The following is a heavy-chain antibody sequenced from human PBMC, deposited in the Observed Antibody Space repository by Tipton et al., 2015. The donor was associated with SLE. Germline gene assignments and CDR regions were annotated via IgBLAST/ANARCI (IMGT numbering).Heavy chain of an antibody. CDR2: ISAYNGNT. D-gene: IGHD6-13*01. Sequence: QVQLVQSGAEVKKPGASVKVSCKASGYTFTTYGITWVRQAPGQGLEWMGWISAYNGNTNYAQNVQGRVTMTTDTSTSTAYMDLRSLRSDDTAVYYCARDVTAAGIRGWFDPWGQGTLVTVSS. CDR1: GYTFTTYG. J-gene: IGHJ5*02. V-gene: IGHV1-18*01. CDR3: ARDVTAAGIRGWFDP.